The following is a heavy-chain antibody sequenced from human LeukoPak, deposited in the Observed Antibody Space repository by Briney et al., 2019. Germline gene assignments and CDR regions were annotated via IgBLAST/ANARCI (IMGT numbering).Heavy chain of an antibody. CDR3: ARDGGDIVLMVYANWFDP. CDR1: GYTFTSYG. V-gene: IGHV1-18*01. D-gene: IGHD2-8*01. CDR2: ISAYNGNT. J-gene: IGHJ5*02. Sequence: GASVKVSCKASGYTFTSYGISWVRQAPGQGLEWMGWISAYNGNTNYAQKLQGRVTMTTDTSTRTAYMELRSLRSDDTAVYYCARDGGDIVLMVYANWFDPWGQGTLVTVSS.